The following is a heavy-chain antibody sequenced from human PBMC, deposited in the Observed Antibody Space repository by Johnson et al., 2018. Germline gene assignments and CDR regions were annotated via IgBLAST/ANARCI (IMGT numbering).Heavy chain of an antibody. CDR2: LYSNGIT. D-gene: IGHD6-19*01. CDR3: ARHQSELAVAVGLDV. J-gene: IGHJ6*02. CDR1: GGSISSGPYY. Sequence: QVQLQESGPGLVKXSETLSLTCTVSGGSISSGPYYWAWIRQPPGKGLEWIGILYSNGITYYNPVIERRVAISIDTSKNPFSLKLISVTASDTAVDYGARHQSELAVAVGLDVWGQGTTVIGSS. V-gene: IGHV4-39*01.